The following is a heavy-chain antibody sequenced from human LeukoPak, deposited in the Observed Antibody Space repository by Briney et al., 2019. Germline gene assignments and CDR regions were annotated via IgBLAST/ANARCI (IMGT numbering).Heavy chain of an antibody. CDR1: GGSIRSSNFY. CDR3: ARQPRDFLTGSYRKSYYYSYMDV. J-gene: IGHJ6*03. V-gene: IGHV4-39*01. D-gene: IGHD3-9*01. Sequence: SETLSLTCTVSGGSIRSSNFYWGWIRQPPGKGLELIGSIFYSGSTYCSPSLKSRVTISVDSSKNQFSLKLSSVTAADTAVYFCARQPRDFLTGSYRKSYYYSYMDVWGKGTTVTVSS. CDR2: IFYSGST.